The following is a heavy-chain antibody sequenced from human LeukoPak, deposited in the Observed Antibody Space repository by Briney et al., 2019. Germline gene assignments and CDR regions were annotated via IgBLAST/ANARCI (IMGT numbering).Heavy chain of an antibody. V-gene: IGHV4-34*01. CDR3: ARHGNCSSTSCYFFRSSWYSGGYDY. Sequence: SETLSLTCAVYSGSFSGYYWSWIRQPPGKGLEWIGEINHSGSTNYNPSLKSRVTISVDTSKNQFSLKLSSVTAADTAVYYCARHGNCSSTSCYFFRSSWYSGGYDYWGQGTLVTVSS. CDR1: SGSFSGYY. CDR2: INHSGST. D-gene: IGHD2-2*01. J-gene: IGHJ4*02.